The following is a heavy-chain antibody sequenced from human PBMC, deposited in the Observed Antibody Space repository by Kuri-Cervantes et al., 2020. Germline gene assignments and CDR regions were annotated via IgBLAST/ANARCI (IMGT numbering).Heavy chain of an antibody. CDR3: ATTSGRRSYNWFDP. Sequence: ASVKVSCKASGYTFTSYSISWVRQAPGQGLEWMGWISAYNGNTNYAQKLQGRVTMTRNTSISTAYMELSSLRSEDTAVYYCATTSGRRSYNWFDPWGQGTLVTVSS. CDR1: GYTFTSYS. V-gene: IGHV1-18*01. J-gene: IGHJ5*02. D-gene: IGHD3-10*01. CDR2: ISAYNGNT.